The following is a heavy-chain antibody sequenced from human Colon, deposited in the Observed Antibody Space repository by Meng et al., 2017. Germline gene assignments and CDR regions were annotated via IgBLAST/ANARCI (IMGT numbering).Heavy chain of an antibody. CDR3: ASSDYYRSDY. CDR2: TSHSGST. J-gene: IGHJ4*02. V-gene: IGHV4-4*02. Sequence: QVAPQGSGPGLGKPSETLSLTCAVSGGSISRSDWWSWVRQPPGKGLEWIGETSHSGSTNYSPSLKSRVTISLDKSKNQLSLKLNSVTAADTAVYYCASSDYYRSDYWGQGTLVTVSS. CDR1: GGSISRSDW. D-gene: IGHD3-22*01.